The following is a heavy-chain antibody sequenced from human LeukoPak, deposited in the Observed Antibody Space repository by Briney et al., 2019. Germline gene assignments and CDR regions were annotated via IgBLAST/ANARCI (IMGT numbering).Heavy chain of an antibody. D-gene: IGHD3-10*01. V-gene: IGHV3-53*01. J-gene: IGHJ4*02. Sequence: GGSLRLSCAASGFTVSSNYVSWVRQAPGKGLEWVSVIYSGGSTYYADSVKGRFTISRDNSKNTLYLQMNSLRAEDTAVYYCARVSRGLFRPYYFDYWGQGTLVTVSS. CDR3: ARVSRGLFRPYYFDY. CDR1: GFTVSSNY. CDR2: IYSGGST.